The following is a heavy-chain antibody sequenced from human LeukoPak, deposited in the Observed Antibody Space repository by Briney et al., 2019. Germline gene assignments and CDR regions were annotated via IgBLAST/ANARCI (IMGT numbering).Heavy chain of an antibody. V-gene: IGHV3-9*01. J-gene: IGHJ5*02. Sequence: PGRSLRLSCAASGFTFDDYAMHWVRQAPGKVLEWVSGISWNSGSIGYADSVKGRFTISRDNAKNSLYLQMNSLRAEDTALYYCAKDIGSAAAAGWFDPWGQGTLVTVSS. CDR1: GFTFDDYA. CDR2: ISWNSGSI. CDR3: AKDIGSAAAAGWFDP. D-gene: IGHD6-13*01.